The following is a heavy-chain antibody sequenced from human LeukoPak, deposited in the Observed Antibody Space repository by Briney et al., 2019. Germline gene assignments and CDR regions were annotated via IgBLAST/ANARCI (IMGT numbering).Heavy chain of an antibody. CDR1: GYTFTGYY. Sequence: ASVKVSCKASGYTFTGYYMHWVRQAPGQGLEWMGRINPNSGGTNYAQKFQGRVTMTRDTSINTAYMELSRLRSDDTAVYYCARGAERWLQFRTDAFDIWGQGTMVTVSS. D-gene: IGHD5-24*01. V-gene: IGHV1-2*06. J-gene: IGHJ3*02. CDR3: ARGAERWLQFRTDAFDI. CDR2: INPNSGGT.